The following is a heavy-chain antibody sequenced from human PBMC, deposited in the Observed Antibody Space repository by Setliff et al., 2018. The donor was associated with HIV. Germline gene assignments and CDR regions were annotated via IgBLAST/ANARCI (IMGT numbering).Heavy chain of an antibody. CDR1: GGSITGYY. V-gene: IGHV4-4*07. D-gene: IGHD2-2*01. Sequence: PSETLSLTCTVSGGSITGYYWGWIRQPAGKGLEWIGRIYTSGPRYNPSLENRVTISVDTSKSQFFLMLSSVTAADTAVYYCARASSDIPGVDSNYFDDWGQGTLVTVSS. CDR3: ARASSDIPGVDSNYFDD. CDR2: IYTSGP. J-gene: IGHJ4*02.